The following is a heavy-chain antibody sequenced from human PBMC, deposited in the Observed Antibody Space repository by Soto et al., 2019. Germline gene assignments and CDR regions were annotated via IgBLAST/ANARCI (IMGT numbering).Heavy chain of an antibody. CDR2: IYYSGST. CDR1: GGSISSGGYY. V-gene: IGHV4-31*03. Sequence: QVQLQESGPGLVKPSQTLSLTCTVSGGSISSGGYYWSWIRQHPGKGLEWIGYIYYSGSTYYNPSPKSRITLSVDTAKNQFSLKVSSGSAADTAVYYCARGGGGRYCSGGSCYSSPNWFDPWGQGTLVTVSS. CDR3: ARGGGGRYCSGGSCYSSPNWFDP. J-gene: IGHJ5*02. D-gene: IGHD2-15*01.